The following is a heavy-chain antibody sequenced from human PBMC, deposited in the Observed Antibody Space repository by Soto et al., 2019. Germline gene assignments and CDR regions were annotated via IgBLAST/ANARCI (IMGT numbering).Heavy chain of an antibody. J-gene: IGHJ6*02. D-gene: IGHD3-3*01. Sequence: GVSLRHSCASSGFTFSSYAMSWVRQAPGKGLEWVSAISGSGGSTYYADSVKGRFTISRDNSKNTLYLQMNSLRAEDTAVYYCAKEHGYDFWRGYAPYYYYYGIDVWGQGTTVTVSS. CDR2: ISGSGGST. CDR1: GFTFSSYA. CDR3: AKEHGYDFWRGYAPYYYYYGIDV. V-gene: IGHV3-23*01.